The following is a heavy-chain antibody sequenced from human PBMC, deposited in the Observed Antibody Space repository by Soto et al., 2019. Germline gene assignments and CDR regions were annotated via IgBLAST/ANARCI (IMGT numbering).Heavy chain of an antibody. Sequence: SGTLSLTCTVSGDSIRSGNHYWSWIRQPPGKGLEWIGYIYYSGSTYYSPSLKSRVTISVDTSKNQFSLNLNSVTAADTAVYYCAFVYILTVYGCMDVWGQRTTVTV. CDR2: IYYSGST. CDR1: GDSIRSGNHY. V-gene: IGHV4-30-4*01. J-gene: IGHJ6*02. CDR3: AFVYILTVYGCMDV. D-gene: IGHD3-9*01.